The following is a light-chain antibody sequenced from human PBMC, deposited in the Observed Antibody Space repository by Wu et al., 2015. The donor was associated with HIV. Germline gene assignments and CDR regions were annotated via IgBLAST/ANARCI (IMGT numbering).Light chain of an antibody. CDR1: QSVSNS. J-gene: IGKJ1*01. V-gene: IGKV3-15*01. CDR3: QHYHNWPPWT. Sequence: EVVMTQSPATLSVSPGERATLSCRTSQSVSNSLAWYQHKPGQGPRLLIYGSFTRASGTPARFSGSGSRTEFTLTISDIQSEDFAVYYCQHYHNWPPWTFGQGTKVEMK. CDR2: GSF.